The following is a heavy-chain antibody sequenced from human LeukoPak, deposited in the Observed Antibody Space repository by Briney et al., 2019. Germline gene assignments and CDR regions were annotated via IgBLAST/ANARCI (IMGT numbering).Heavy chain of an antibody. D-gene: IGHD6-6*01. Sequence: GGSLRLSCAASGFTFSSYSMNWVRQAPGKGLEWVSYISSSSSTIYYADSVKGRFTISRDNAKNSLYLQMNSLRAEDTALYYCARYGQLVTSYYYYMDVWGQGTTVTVSS. V-gene: IGHV3-48*04. CDR1: GFTFSSYS. CDR2: ISSSSSTI. J-gene: IGHJ6*03. CDR3: ARYGQLVTSYYYYMDV.